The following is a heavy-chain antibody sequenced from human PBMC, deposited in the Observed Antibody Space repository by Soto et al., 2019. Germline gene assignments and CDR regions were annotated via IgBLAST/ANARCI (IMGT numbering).Heavy chain of an antibody. CDR2: INHSGST. Sequence: SETLSLTCAVYGGSFSGYYWSWIRQPPGKGLEWIGEINHSGSTNYNPSLKSRVTISVDTSKNQFSLKLSSVTAADTAVYYCARTITMVRGATNWFDTWGQGTRVTVSA. CDR3: ARTITMVRGATNWFDT. J-gene: IGHJ5*02. D-gene: IGHD3-10*01. CDR1: GGSFSGYY. V-gene: IGHV4-34*01.